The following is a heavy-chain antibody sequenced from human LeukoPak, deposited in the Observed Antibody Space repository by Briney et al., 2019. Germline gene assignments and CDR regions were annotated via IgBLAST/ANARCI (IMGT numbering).Heavy chain of an antibody. Sequence: SVTVSCTASAGTFNRYAISWVRQAPGQGLEWMGRITPLSATPSQSQWIQGRVTITADRSTNTVYLDLSSLRSEDTALYFCAGDPPGTPVGFDVWGQGTMVTVSS. J-gene: IGHJ3*01. CDR2: ITPLSATP. V-gene: IGHV1-69*06. D-gene: IGHD3-10*01. CDR3: AGDPPGTPVGFDV. CDR1: AGTFNRYA.